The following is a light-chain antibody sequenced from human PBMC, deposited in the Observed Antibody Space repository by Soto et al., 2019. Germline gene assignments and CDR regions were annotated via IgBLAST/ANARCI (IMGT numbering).Light chain of an antibody. Sequence: DIQMTQSPSTLSASVGDRVTITCRASQSISSWLAWYQQKPGKAPKLLTYKASSLDSGVPSRFSGSGSGTAFTITISSLQPDDFATYYCEQYNSYPRTFGQGTKLEIK. CDR2: KAS. CDR1: QSISSW. J-gene: IGKJ2*01. CDR3: EQYNSYPRT. V-gene: IGKV1-5*03.